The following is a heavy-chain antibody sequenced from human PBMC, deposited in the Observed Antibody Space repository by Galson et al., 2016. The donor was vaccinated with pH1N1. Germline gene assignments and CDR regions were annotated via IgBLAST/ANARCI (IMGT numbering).Heavy chain of an antibody. CDR2: IKDDGSET. CDR1: GFTFGNYW. J-gene: IGHJ4*02. CDR3: ARAIGSRSAY. Sequence: SLRLSCAASGFTFGNYWMHWVRQVPGKGLEWVANIKDDGSETYYVDSVRGRFTISRDNAKNSLYPQMNSLRDEDTALYYCARAIGSRSAYWGQGTLVTVSS. D-gene: IGHD3-16*02. V-gene: IGHV3-7*01.